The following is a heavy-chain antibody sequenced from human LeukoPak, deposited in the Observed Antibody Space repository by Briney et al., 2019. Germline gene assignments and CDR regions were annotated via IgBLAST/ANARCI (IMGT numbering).Heavy chain of an antibody. Sequence: GGSLRLSCAASGFTLSDYYMIWIRQAPGKGLEWVSYISSSSSYTNYADSVKGRFTISRDNAKNSLYLQMNSLRAEDTAVYYCAKDDGSSYQSNAFDIWGQGTMVTVSS. CDR1: GFTLSDYY. D-gene: IGHD3-10*01. CDR3: AKDDGSSYQSNAFDI. J-gene: IGHJ3*02. CDR2: ISSSSSYT. V-gene: IGHV3-11*06.